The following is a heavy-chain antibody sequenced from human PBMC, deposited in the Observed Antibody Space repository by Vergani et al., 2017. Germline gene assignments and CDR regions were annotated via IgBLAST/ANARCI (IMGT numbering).Heavy chain of an antibody. CDR1: GLTFSSYA. J-gene: IGHJ6*02. CDR3: ARDCSGGSCQYYGMDV. Sequence: EVQLLESGGGLVQPGGSLRLSCAASGLTFSSYAMSWVRQAPGKGLEWVSAISGSGGSTYYADSVKGRFTISRDNSKNTLYLQMNSLRAEDTAVYYCARDCSGGSCQYYGMDVWGQGTTVTVSS. V-gene: IGHV3-23*01. CDR2: ISGSGGST. D-gene: IGHD2-15*01.